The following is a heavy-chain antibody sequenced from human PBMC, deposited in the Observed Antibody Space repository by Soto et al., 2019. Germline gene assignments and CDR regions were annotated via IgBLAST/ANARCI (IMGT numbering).Heavy chain of an antibody. CDR1: GGTFSSYA. J-gene: IGHJ6*02. V-gene: IGHV1-69*13. CDR3: TRDRNVAVRPYNEVYGIDV. D-gene: IGHD6-6*01. Sequence: SVKVSCNASGGTFSSYATSWVRQAPGHGLEWMGGIIPIFGTASYAQKFQGRFTIIADESTSTAYMELSSLKSEDTAVYYCTRDRNVAVRPYNEVYGIDVWGHGTTVTVSS. CDR2: IIPIFGTA.